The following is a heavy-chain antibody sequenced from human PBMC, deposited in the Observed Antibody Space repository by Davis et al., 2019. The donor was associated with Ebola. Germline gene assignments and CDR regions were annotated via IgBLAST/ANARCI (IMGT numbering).Heavy chain of an antibody. CDR1: GGSFSGYY. J-gene: IGHJ4*02. CDR3: ARRGTSGWYRN. D-gene: IGHD6-19*01. Sequence: SETLSLTCAVYGGSFSGYYWSWIRQPPGKGLEWIGEINHSGTTNYDPSLKSRLTISVDTSKNEFSLKLTSMTAADTAVYYCARRGTSGWYRNWGQGILVTVSS. CDR2: INHSGTT. V-gene: IGHV4-34*01.